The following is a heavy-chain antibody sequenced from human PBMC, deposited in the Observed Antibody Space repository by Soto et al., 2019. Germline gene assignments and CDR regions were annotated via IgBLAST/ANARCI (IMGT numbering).Heavy chain of an antibody. CDR3: AKCWRGDCYSGYFQH. J-gene: IGHJ1*01. CDR1: GFTFSSYG. CDR2: ISYDGSNK. D-gene: IGHD2-21*02. Sequence: HPGGSLRLSCAASGFTFSSYGMHWVRQAPGKGLEWVAVISYDGSNKYYADSVKGRFTISRDNSKNTLYLQMNSLRAEDTAVYYCAKCWRGDCYSGYFQHWGQGTLVTVSS. V-gene: IGHV3-30*18.